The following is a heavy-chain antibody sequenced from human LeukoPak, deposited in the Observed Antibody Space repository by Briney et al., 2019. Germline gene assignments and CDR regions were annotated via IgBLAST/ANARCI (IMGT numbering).Heavy chain of an antibody. V-gene: IGHV3-23*01. Sequence: GGSPRLSCAASGFNFNTYGMSWVRQVPGKGLEWVSAISGSGGDTYYADSVKGRFTISRDNSKNTLYLQMNSLRAEDTAVYYCARDFSTVTIYPKLNYWGQGTLVTVSS. J-gene: IGHJ4*02. D-gene: IGHD4-17*01. CDR1: GFNFNTYG. CDR3: ARDFSTVTIYPKLNY. CDR2: ISGSGGDT.